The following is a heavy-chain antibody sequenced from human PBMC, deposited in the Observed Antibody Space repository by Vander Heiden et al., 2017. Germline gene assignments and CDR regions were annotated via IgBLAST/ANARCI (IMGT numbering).Heavy chain of an antibody. J-gene: IGHJ4*02. Sequence: EVQLVESGGGLVQPGRSLRPSCAASGFTFDDEAIHWVRQAPGKGLGWVSGISWKSGSIGYADSVKGRFTISRDNAKNSLYLQMNSLRAEDTALYYCANQEFDYWGQGTLVTVSS. CDR1: GFTFDDEA. V-gene: IGHV3-9*01. CDR2: ISWKSGSI. CDR3: ANQEFDY.